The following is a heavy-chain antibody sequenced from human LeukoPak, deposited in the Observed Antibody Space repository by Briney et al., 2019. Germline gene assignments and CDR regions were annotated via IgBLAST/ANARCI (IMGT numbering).Heavy chain of an antibody. Sequence: GGSLRLSCAASGFTFSSYSMNWVRQAPGKGLEWVSSISSSSSYMYYADSVKGRFTISRDNAKNSLYLQMNSLRAEDTAVYYCARLTMVRGVIISGFDPWGQGTLVTVSS. CDR1: GFTFSSYS. CDR2: ISSSSSYM. D-gene: IGHD3-10*01. J-gene: IGHJ5*02. CDR3: ARLTMVRGVIISGFDP. V-gene: IGHV3-21*01.